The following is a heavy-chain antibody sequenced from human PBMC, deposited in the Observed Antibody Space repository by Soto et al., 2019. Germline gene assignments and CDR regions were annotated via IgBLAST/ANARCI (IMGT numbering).Heavy chain of an antibody. CDR1: GGSISSYY. J-gene: IGHJ3*02. V-gene: IGHV4-59*01. CDR2: IYYSGST. Sequence: QVQLQESGPGLVKPSETLSLTCTVSGGSISSYYWSWIRQPPGKGLEWIGYIYYSGSTNYNPSLKGRVTISVDTSKNQFSLKLSSVTAADTAVYYCAREGCSGGSCIDAFDIWGQGTMVTVSS. D-gene: IGHD2-15*01. CDR3: AREGCSGGSCIDAFDI.